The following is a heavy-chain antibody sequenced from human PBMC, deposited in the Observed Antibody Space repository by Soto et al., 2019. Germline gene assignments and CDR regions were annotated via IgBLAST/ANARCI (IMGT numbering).Heavy chain of an antibody. Sequence: ASVKVSCKASGGTFSSYAISWVRQAPGQGLEWMGGIIPIFGTANDAQKFQGRVTITADKSTSTAYMELSSLRSEDTAVYYCARRVPAASYYYYYGMDVWGQGTTVTVS. V-gene: IGHV1-69*06. CDR2: IIPIFGTA. CDR3: ARRVPAASYYYYYGMDV. J-gene: IGHJ6*02. D-gene: IGHD2-2*01. CDR1: GGTFSSYA.